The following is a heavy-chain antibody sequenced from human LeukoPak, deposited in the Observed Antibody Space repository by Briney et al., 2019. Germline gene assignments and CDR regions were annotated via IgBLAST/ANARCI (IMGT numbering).Heavy chain of an antibody. CDR3: ARDRFPVRGSYSDY. CDR1: GGTFSSYA. CDR2: IIPILGIA. V-gene: IGHV1-69*04. J-gene: IGHJ4*02. Sequence: EASVKVSCKASGGTFSSYAISWVRQAPGQGLEWMGRIIPILGIANYAQKFQGRVTITADKSTSTAYMELSSLRPEDTAVYYCARDRFPVRGSYSDYWGQGTLVTVSS. D-gene: IGHD1-26*01.